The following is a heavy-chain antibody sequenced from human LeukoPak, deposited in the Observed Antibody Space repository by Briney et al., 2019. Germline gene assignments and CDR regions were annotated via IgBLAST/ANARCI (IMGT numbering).Heavy chain of an antibody. D-gene: IGHD1-1*01. V-gene: IGHV3-21*01. Sequence: GGSLRLSCAASGFTFSSYSMNWVRQAPGKGLEWVSSISSSSSYIYYADSVKGRFTISRDNAKNSLYLQMNSLRAEDTAVYYCARALNLLDPVTLDYWGQGTLVTGSS. CDR3: ARALNLLDPVTLDY. CDR1: GFTFSSYS. J-gene: IGHJ4*01. CDR2: ISSSSSYI.